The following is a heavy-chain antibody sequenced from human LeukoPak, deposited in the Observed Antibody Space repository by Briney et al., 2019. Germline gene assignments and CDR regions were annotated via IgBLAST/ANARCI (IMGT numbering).Heavy chain of an antibody. CDR3: ARPGYSGSYFYYFDY. CDR1: GYSFTSYW. V-gene: IGHV5-51*01. D-gene: IGHD1-26*01. CDR2: IYPGDSDT. J-gene: IGHJ4*02. Sequence: GESLKISFKGSGYSFTSYWIGWVRQMPGKGLEWMGIIYPGDSDTRYSPSFQGQVTISADKSISTAYLQWSSLKASDTAMYYCARPGYSGSYFYYFDYWGQGTLVTVSS.